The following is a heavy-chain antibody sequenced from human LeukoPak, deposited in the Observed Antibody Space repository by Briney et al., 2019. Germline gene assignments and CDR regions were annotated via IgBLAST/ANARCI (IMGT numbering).Heavy chain of an antibody. CDR2: ISYDGSNK. CDR3: AKVRGFLEWLLYILDY. Sequence: GGSLRLSCAASGFTFSSYAMSWVRQAPGKGLEWVAVISYDGSNKYYADSVKGRFTISRDNSKNTLYLQMNSLRAEDTAVYYCAKVRGFLEWLLYILDYWGQGTLVTVSS. CDR1: GFTFSSYA. D-gene: IGHD3-3*01. J-gene: IGHJ4*02. V-gene: IGHV3-30*18.